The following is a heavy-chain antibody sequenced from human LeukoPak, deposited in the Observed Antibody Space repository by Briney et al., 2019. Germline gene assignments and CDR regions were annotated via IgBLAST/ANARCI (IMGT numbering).Heavy chain of an antibody. CDR2: IRYDGSNK. Sequence: GGSLRLSCAASGFTISSYGMHWVRQAPGKGLEWVAFIRYDGSNKYYADSVKGRFTIYRDNSKNTLYLQMNSLRAEDTAVYYCAKGIIEVVVPASISYWGQGTLVTVSS. CDR3: AKGIIEVVVPASISY. D-gene: IGHD2-2*02. V-gene: IGHV3-30*02. J-gene: IGHJ4*02. CDR1: GFTISSYG.